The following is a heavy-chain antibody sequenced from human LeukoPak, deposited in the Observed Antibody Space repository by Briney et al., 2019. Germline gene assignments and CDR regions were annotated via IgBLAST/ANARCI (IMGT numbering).Heavy chain of an antibody. V-gene: IGHV1-2*02. CDR3: ARERYSYGQRSFDY. D-gene: IGHD5-18*01. CDR1: GYTFTGYY. J-gene: IGHJ4*02. Sequence: GASVKVSCKASGYTFTGYYMHWVRQAPGQGLEWMGWINPNSGGTNYAQKFQGRVTMTRDTSISTAYMELSRLRSDDTAAYYCARERYSYGQRSFDYWDQGTLVTVSS. CDR2: INPNSGGT.